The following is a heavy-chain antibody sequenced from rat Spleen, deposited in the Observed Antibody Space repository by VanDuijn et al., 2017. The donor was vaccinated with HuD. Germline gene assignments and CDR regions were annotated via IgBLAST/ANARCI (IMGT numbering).Heavy chain of an antibody. V-gene: IGHV2-13*01. CDR1: GFSLITHH. CDR2: IWAGGGT. J-gene: IGHJ4*01. Sequence: QVRLKESGPGLVQPSQTLSLTCTVSGFSLITHHVSWVRQPPGKSLGWMGIIWAGGGTNYNSAVKSRLSISRDTSKSQVLLEMNSLQPEDTGTYYCARHLREASGVMDAWGQGVSVTVSS. D-gene: IGHD4-3*01. CDR3: ARHLREASGVMDA.